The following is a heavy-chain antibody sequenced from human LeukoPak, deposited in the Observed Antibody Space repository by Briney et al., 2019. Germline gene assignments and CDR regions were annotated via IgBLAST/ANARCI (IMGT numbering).Heavy chain of an antibody. V-gene: IGHV1-24*01. CDR2: FDPENDGP. CDR3: ARDSDSVHSPFNY. D-gene: IGHD5/OR15-5a*01. Sequence: GASVKVSCKVSGYTLSDLSMHWVRQAPGKGLEWMGGFDPENDGPIYAQKFQGRVTMTGDTSTDTAYMELSGLRSDDTAVYYCARDSDSVHSPFNYWGQGTLVTASS. J-gene: IGHJ4*02. CDR1: GYTLSDLS.